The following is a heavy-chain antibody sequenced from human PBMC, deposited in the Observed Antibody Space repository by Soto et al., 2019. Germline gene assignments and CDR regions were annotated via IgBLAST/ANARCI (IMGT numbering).Heavy chain of an antibody. CDR3: ARSIGVVTALDY. CDR1: GYTFTSYA. Sequence: QVQLVQSGAEEKKPGASVKVSCKASGYTFTSYAMHWLRHAPGQRLEWMGWINAGNANTKYSQKFQGRVTITRDTSAGTDYMELSSLRSEDTAVYYCARSIGVVTALDYWGPGTLVTVSS. D-gene: IGHD2-21*02. CDR2: INAGNANT. J-gene: IGHJ4*02. V-gene: IGHV1-3*05.